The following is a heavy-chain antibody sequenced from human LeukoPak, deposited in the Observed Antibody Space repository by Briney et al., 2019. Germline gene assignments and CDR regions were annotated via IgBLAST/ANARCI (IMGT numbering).Heavy chain of an antibody. J-gene: IGHJ4*02. V-gene: IGHV3-7*05. CDR2: IKQDGSEK. Sequence: PGGSLRLSCSASGFTFSRYWMSWVRQAPGKGLEWVANIKQDGSEKYYVDSVKGRFTISRDNAKNSLYLQMNSLRAEDTAVYYCARLWFFDYWGQGTLVTVSS. CDR3: ARLWFFDY. D-gene: IGHD3-10*01. CDR1: GFTFSRYW.